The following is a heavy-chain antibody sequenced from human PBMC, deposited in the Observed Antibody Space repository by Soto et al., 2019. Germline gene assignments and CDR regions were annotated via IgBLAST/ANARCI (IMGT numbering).Heavy chain of an antibody. CDR2: INPNSGGT. CDR3: ARGGSLWFGDLSAYYSGMDV. Sequence: ASVKVSCKASGYTFTGYYMHWVRQAPGQGLEWMGWINPNSGGTNYAQKFQGWVTMTRDTSISTAYMELSRLRSDDTAVYYCARGGSLWFGDLSAYYSGMDVWGQGTTVTVSS. D-gene: IGHD3-10*01. CDR1: GYTFTGYY. V-gene: IGHV1-2*04. J-gene: IGHJ6*02.